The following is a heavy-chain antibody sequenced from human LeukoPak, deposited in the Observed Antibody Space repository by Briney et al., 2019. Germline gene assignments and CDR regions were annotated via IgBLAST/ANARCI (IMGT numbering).Heavy chain of an antibody. Sequence: SETLCFTCTVSGDSINSLDLWSWVRQPPGKGLEWIGEMYLSGTTHSNPSVKSRVTISIDKSKNQFFLNLSSVTAADTAVYYCAGLVGRYSSGLYYYYFDYWGQGTLVTVSS. CDR1: GDSINSLDL. V-gene: IGHV4-4*02. D-gene: IGHD3-22*01. CDR3: AGLVGRYSSGLYYYYFDY. J-gene: IGHJ4*02. CDR2: MYLSGTT.